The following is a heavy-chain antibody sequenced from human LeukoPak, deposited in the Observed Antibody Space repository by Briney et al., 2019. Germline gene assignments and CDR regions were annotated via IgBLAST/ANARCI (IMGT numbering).Heavy chain of an antibody. D-gene: IGHD2/OR15-2a*01. J-gene: IGHJ6*03. Sequence: PSETLSLTCTVSGGSISSGGYYWSWIRQPPGKGLEWIGYIYHSGSTYYNPSLKSRVTISVDRSKNQFSLKLSSVTAADTAVYYCARTQIGHYMDVWGKGTTVTVSS. CDR1: GGSISSGGYY. V-gene: IGHV4-30-2*01. CDR2: IYHSGST. CDR3: ARTQIGHYMDV.